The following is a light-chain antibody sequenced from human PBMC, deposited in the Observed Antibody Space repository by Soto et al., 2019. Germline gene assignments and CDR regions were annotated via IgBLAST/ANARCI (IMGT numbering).Light chain of an antibody. CDR1: QSVSSSY. CDR2: DTA. CDR3: QQYGSSPFT. J-gene: IGKJ3*01. Sequence: EIVLTQSPGTLSLSPGERATLSCRASQSVSSSYLAWYQQKPGQAPRLLIYDTASRATGIPDRFSASGSGTDFTLTISRLDPEEFAVYYCQQYGSSPFTFGPGTKVDIK. V-gene: IGKV3-20*01.